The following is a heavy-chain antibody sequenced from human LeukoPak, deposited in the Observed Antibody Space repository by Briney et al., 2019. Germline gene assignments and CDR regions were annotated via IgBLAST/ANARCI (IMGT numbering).Heavy chain of an antibody. CDR1: GFTFSSYW. Sequence: GGSLRLSCAASGFTFSSYWMSWVRQAPGKGLEWVSAISGSGGSTYYADTVKGRFTISRDNSKNTLYLQMNSLRAEDPAVYYCAKSPSIMITFGGVTGLFDYWGQGTLVTVSS. CDR2: ISGSGGST. V-gene: IGHV3-23*01. D-gene: IGHD3-16*01. J-gene: IGHJ4*02. CDR3: AKSPSIMITFGGVTGLFDY.